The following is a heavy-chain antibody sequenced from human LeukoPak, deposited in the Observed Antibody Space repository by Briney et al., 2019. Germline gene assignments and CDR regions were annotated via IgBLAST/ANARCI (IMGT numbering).Heavy chain of an antibody. J-gene: IGHJ4*02. Sequence: SETLSLTCTVSGGSISSYYWSWIRQPPGKGLEWIGYIYYSGSTNYNPSLKSRVTISVDTSKNQFSLKLSSVTAADTAVYYCARAGRPYDGLGYWGQGTLVTVSS. CDR1: GGSISSYY. CDR2: IYYSGST. CDR3: ARAGRPYDGLGY. V-gene: IGHV4-59*01. D-gene: IGHD1-1*01.